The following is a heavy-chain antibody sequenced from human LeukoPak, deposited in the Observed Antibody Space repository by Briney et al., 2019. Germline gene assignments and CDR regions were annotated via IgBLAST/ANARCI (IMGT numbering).Heavy chain of an antibody. CDR3: ARGLSSGKIY. D-gene: IGHD2-15*01. J-gene: IGHJ4*02. Sequence: GGSLRLSCEASGFTFTTYWIHWVRQGPGKGLVWVSRIKYDGSTSNYADSVKGRFTISRDNSKNTLYLQMNSLRAEDTAVYYCARGLSSGKIYWGQGTLVTVSS. V-gene: IGHV3-74*01. CDR2: IKYDGSTS. CDR1: GFTFTTYW.